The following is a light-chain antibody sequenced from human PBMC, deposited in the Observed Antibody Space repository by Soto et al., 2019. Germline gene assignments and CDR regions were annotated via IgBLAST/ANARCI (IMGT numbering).Light chain of an antibody. V-gene: IGKV3-15*01. J-gene: IGKJ2*01. CDR2: GAS. Sequence: EIVMTQSPATLSVSPGERATVSCKASQSVSSNLAWYQQKPGQDPRLLIYGASTRATGIPARFSGSGSGTEFTLTIGSLQSEDVAVYYCQQYNHWPRTFGQGTKLEIK. CDR3: QQYNHWPRT. CDR1: QSVSSN.